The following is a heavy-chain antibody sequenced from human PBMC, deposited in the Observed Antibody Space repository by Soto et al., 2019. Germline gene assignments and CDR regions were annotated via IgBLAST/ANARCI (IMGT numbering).Heavy chain of an antibody. J-gene: IGHJ5*02. V-gene: IGHV4-4*07. CDR1: GGSITDYS. CDR2: IFSSGST. CDR3: ARDQGVVVTADNWFDH. D-gene: IGHD2-21*02. Sequence: XETLSLTCTVPGGSITDYSWVWIRQPAGKGLDWIGRIFSSGSTNYNPSLKGRITMSLDTSKNQFSLKLNSATATDTAVYFCARDQGVVVTADNWFDHWGQGFLVTVSS.